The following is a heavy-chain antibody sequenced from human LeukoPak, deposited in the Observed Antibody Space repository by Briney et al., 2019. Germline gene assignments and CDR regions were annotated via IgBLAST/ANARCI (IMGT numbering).Heavy chain of an antibody. CDR3: ARGGWLDRDAFDI. D-gene: IGHD6-19*01. J-gene: IGHJ3*02. V-gene: IGHV3-9*01. CDR2: ISWNSGSI. CDR1: GFTFDDYA. Sequence: GGSLRLSCAASGFTFDDYAMHWVRQAPGKGLEWVSGISWNSGSIGYADSVKGRFTISRDNAKNSLYLQMNSLRAEDTAVYYCARGGWLDRDAFDIWGQGTMVTVSS.